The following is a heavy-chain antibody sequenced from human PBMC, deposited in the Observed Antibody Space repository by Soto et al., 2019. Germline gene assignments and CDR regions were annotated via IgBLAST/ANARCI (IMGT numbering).Heavy chain of an antibody. V-gene: IGHV3-23*01. Sequence: ETLRLSCAASGFTFSSYAMSWVRQAPGKGLEWVSAISGSGGSTYYADSVKGRFTISRDNSKNTLYLQMNSLRAEDTAVYYCALGGYYYGMDVWGRGTTVTVSS. J-gene: IGHJ6*02. D-gene: IGHD2-15*01. CDR2: ISGSGGST. CDR3: ALGGYYYGMDV. CDR1: GFTFSSYA.